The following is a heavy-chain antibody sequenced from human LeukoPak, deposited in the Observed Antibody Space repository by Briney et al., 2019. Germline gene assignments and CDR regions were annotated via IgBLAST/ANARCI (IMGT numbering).Heavy chain of an antibody. V-gene: IGHV4-4*07. CDR1: GGSISSYY. J-gene: IGHJ5*02. Sequence: WETLSLTCTVSGGSISSYYWSWIRQPAGKGLEWIGRIYTSGGTNYNPSLKSRVTMSVDTSKNQFSLKLSSVTAADTAVYYCARSSNDFWSGYYDLNWFDPWGQGTLVTVSS. D-gene: IGHD3-3*01. CDR3: ARSSNDFWSGYYDLNWFDP. CDR2: IYTSGGT.